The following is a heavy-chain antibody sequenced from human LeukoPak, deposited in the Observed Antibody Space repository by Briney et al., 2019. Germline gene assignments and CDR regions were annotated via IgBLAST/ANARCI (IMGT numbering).Heavy chain of an antibody. CDR3: AKDPIRGVRPYYFSS. CDR2: IHYDGSNK. V-gene: IGHV3-30*02. D-gene: IGHD3-10*01. Sequence: GGSLRLSPAASGFTFSSYVMQWVRPAPGKGLEWVAFIHYDGSNKYYANSVKGRFTISRDNSKNTLYLHMNSLRAEDTAVYYCAKDPIRGVRPYYFSSWGQGTLVTVSS. CDR1: GFTFSSYV. J-gene: IGHJ4*02.